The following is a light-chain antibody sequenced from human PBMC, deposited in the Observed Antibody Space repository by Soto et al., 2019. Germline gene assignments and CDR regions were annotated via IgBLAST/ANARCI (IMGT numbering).Light chain of an antibody. CDR2: GIT. CDR3: RSYDSSLSAYV. Sequence: QSVLTQSPSVSGAPGQRVTISCTGSSSNIGAGYDVHWYQHLPGTAPKLLIFGITNRPSGVPDRFSGSKSGTSASLAITGLQAEDEADYYCRSYDSSLSAYVFGTGTKATVL. J-gene: IGLJ1*01. CDR1: SSNIGAGYD. V-gene: IGLV1-40*01.